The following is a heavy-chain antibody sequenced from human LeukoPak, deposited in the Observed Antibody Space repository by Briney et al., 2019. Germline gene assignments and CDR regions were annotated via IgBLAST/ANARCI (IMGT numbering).Heavy chain of an antibody. CDR1: GFTFSSYD. D-gene: IGHD2-2*01. J-gene: IGHJ4*02. CDR2: INQEGSEI. Sequence: PGGSLRLSCAASGFTFSSYDMTWVRQAPGKGLEWVANINQEGSEIYYVDSVRGRFTISRDNAKNSLYLQMNRLRAEDTAVYYCARPRGCGSSRCNNFDYWGQGTLVTVSS. CDR3: ARPRGCGSSRCNNFDY. V-gene: IGHV3-7*01.